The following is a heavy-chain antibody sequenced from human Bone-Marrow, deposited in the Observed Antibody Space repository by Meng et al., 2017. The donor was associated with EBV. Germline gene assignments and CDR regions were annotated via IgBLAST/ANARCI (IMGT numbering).Heavy chain of an antibody. CDR3: ARDLGYTSSCHDY. D-gene: IGHD6-13*01. Sequence: VQLGQCGVEVTRPGAAVTVSCKTSGYTFTSFAISCVRQAPGQELEWMGWVSAAKINRDNAQKFQDRVTLTTDTSTRTAYMELRSLRSDDTAVYFCARDLGYTSSCHDYWGQGTLVTVSS. CDR1: GYTFTSFA. V-gene: IGHV1-18*01. CDR2: VSAAKINR. J-gene: IGHJ4*02.